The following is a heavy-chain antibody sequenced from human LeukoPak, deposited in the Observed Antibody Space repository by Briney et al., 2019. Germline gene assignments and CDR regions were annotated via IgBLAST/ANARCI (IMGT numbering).Heavy chain of an antibody. Sequence: ASVKVPCKASGYTFTSYAMHWVRQAPGQRLEWMGWINAGNGNTKYSQKFQGRVTITRDTSASTAYMELSSLRSEDTAVYYCARDSHYGNFDYWGQGTLVTVSS. CDR2: INAGNGNT. CDR3: ARDSHYGNFDY. D-gene: IGHD3-10*01. V-gene: IGHV1-3*01. J-gene: IGHJ4*02. CDR1: GYTFTSYA.